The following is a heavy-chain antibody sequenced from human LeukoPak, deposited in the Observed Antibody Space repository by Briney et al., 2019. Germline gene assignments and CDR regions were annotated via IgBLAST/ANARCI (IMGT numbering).Heavy chain of an antibody. CDR2: MNPNSGGT. V-gene: IGHV1-2*02. Sequence: SVKVSCKASGYTFTSYDINWVRQATGQGLEWMGWMNPNSGGTNYAQKFQGRVTMTRDTSISTAYMELSRLRSDDTAVYYCARDVIGSGWYFDYWGQGTLVTVSS. CDR1: GYTFTSYD. J-gene: IGHJ4*02. D-gene: IGHD6-19*01. CDR3: ARDVIGSGWYFDY.